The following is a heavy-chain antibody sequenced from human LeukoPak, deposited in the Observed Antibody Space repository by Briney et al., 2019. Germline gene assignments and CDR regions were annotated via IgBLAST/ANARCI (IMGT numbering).Heavy chain of an antibody. CDR3: ARDILSQGPDAFGI. CDR1: GFTFSSYW. CDR2: INGDGSTT. V-gene: IGHV3-74*01. D-gene: IGHD2/OR15-2a*01. J-gene: IGHJ3*02. Sequence: PGGSLRLSCAASGFTFSSYWMHWVRQAPGKGLVWVSHINGDGSTTSYADSVKGRFTISRDNSKNTLYLQMNSLRAEDTAVYYCARDILSQGPDAFGIWGQGTMVTVSS.